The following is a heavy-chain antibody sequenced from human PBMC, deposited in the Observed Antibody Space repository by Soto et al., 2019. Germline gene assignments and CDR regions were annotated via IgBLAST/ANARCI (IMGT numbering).Heavy chain of an antibody. D-gene: IGHD2-15*01. CDR3: AGLSVPNGSFYTATFGN. CDR1: GFTVSAYH. J-gene: IGHJ4*02. V-gene: IGHV3-53*01. Sequence: GWSLRLSCVASGFTVSAYHMIWVRQAPGKGLEWVSVIYSGGTTHYADSFPGRFTISRDSSKNPLYLHMNSLRAEDTAVYYCAGLSVPNGSFYTATFGNWVQGTLVTASS. CDR2: IYSGGTT.